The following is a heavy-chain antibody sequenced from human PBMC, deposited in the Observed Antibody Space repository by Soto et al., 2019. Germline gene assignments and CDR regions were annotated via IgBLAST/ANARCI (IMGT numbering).Heavy chain of an antibody. Sequence: PSETLSLTCAVYGGSFSGYYWSWIRQPPGKGLEWIGEINHSGSTNYNPSLKSRVTISVDTSKNQFSLKLSSVTAADTAVYYCARGTGSRGVVPAAIPVYVFHYWGQGTLVTVSS. CDR1: GGSFSGYY. V-gene: IGHV4-34*01. CDR3: ARGTGSRGVVPAAIPVYVFHY. D-gene: IGHD2-2*02. CDR2: INHSGST. J-gene: IGHJ4*02.